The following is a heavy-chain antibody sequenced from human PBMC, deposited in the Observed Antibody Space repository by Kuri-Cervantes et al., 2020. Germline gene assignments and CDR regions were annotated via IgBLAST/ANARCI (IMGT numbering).Heavy chain of an antibody. Sequence: SETLSLTCTVSGGSISSSSYYWGWIRQPPGKGLEWIGEINHSGSTNYNPSLKSRVTISVDTSKNQFSLKLSSVTAADTAVYYCARPTTSTVTYFDYWGQGTLVTVSS. CDR1: GGSISSSSYY. D-gene: IGHD4-11*01. CDR2: INHSGST. V-gene: IGHV4-39*07. J-gene: IGHJ4*02. CDR3: ARPTTSTVTYFDY.